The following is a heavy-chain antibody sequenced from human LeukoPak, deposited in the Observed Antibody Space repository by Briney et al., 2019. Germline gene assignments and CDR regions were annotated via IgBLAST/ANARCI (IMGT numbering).Heavy chain of an antibody. J-gene: IGHJ4*02. Sequence: GRSLRLSCAASGFTFSSYGMHWVRQAPGKGLEWVAVISYDGSNKYYADSVKGRFTISRDNSKNTLYLQMNSLRAEDTAVYYYAKGVGYSSGWYTNWGQGTLVTVSS. D-gene: IGHD6-19*01. CDR1: GFTFSSYG. V-gene: IGHV3-30*18. CDR2: ISYDGSNK. CDR3: AKGVGYSSGWYTN.